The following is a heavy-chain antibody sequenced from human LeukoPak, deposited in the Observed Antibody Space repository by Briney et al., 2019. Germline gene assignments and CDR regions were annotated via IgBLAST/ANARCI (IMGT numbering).Heavy chain of an antibody. V-gene: IGHV4-61*02. CDR1: GGSISSGSYY. J-gene: IGHJ4*02. Sequence: SETLSLTCTVSGGSISSGSYYWSWIRQPAGKGLEWIGRIYTSGSTNYNPSLKSRVTISVDTSKNQFSLKLSSVTAADTAVYYCARVGGYSYAFDYWGQGTLVTVSS. CDR3: ARVGGYSYAFDY. D-gene: IGHD5-18*01. CDR2: IYTSGST.